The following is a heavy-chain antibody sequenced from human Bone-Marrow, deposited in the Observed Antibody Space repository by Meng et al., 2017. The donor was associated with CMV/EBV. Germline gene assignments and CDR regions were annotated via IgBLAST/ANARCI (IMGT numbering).Heavy chain of an antibody. CDR3: ARDPSTKYYDSSGDDY. CDR2: INPNSGDT. CDR1: GYTFIGYY. Sequence: ASVKVSCKASGYTFIGYYMHWVRQAPGQGLEWMGWINPNSGDTNYAQKFQGRVIMTRDTSISTAYMELRSLRSDDTAVYYCARDPSTKYYDSSGDDYWGQGTLVTVSS. J-gene: IGHJ4*02. D-gene: IGHD3-22*01. V-gene: IGHV1-2*02.